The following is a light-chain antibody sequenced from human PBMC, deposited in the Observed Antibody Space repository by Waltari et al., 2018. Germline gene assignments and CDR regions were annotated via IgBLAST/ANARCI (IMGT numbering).Light chain of an antibody. V-gene: IGLV3-25*03. CDR3: QSTDSSGDFVV. Sequence: SYELTQPPSVSVSPGQTARLTCSGDSLPNAFTSWYQQKPGQAPLLLMYRDTERPSVIPERFSGSTSGTIVTLTITGVQAEDEADYYCQSTDSSGDFVVFGGGTRLTVL. CDR1: SLPNAF. CDR2: RDT. J-gene: IGLJ2*01.